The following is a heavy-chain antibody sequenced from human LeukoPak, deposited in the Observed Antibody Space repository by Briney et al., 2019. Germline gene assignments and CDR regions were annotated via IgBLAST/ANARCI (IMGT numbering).Heavy chain of an antibody. CDR3: ARGITYYYD. V-gene: IGHV4-39*07. J-gene: IGHJ4*02. D-gene: IGHD3-22*01. CDR2: IYTSGST. Sequence: PSETLSLTCTVSGDSISSSSSYWGWIRQPPGEGLEWIGSIYTSGSTNYNSSLKSRVTISVDTSKNQFSLKLSSVTAADTAVYFCARGITYYYDWGQGTLVTVSS. CDR1: GDSISSSSSY.